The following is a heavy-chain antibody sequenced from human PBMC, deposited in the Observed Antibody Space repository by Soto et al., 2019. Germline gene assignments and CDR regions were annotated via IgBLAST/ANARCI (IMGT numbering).Heavy chain of an antibody. Sequence: PGGSLRLSCAASGFTFSSYAMSWVRQAPGKGLEWVSAISGSGGSTYYADSVKGRFTISRDNSKNTLYLQMNSLRAEDTAVYYCAKAGKSSGWSRFNFQHWGQGTLVTVSS. V-gene: IGHV3-23*01. CDR1: GFTFSSYA. CDR3: AKAGKSSGWSRFNFQH. J-gene: IGHJ1*01. D-gene: IGHD6-19*01. CDR2: ISGSGGST.